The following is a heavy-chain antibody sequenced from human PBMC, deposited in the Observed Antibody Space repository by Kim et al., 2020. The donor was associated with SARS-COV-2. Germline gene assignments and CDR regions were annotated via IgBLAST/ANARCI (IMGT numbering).Heavy chain of an antibody. J-gene: IGHJ4*02. CDR3: ARYFYNSGSYYEAPSYYFDF. CDR2: IFSSETT. Sequence: SETLSLTCTVSGGSIKGYYWSWIRQPPGKGLEWIGYIFSSETTNYNPSLKSRVTISVDTSKNQLSLNLKSVTAADTAVYYCARYFYNSGSYYEAPSYYFDFWGQGTLVTVPS. D-gene: IGHD3-10*01. CDR1: GGSIKGYY. V-gene: IGHV4-59*01.